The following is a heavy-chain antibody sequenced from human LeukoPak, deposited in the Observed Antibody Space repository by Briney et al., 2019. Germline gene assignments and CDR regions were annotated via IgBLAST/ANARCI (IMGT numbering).Heavy chain of an antibody. Sequence: GGSLRLSCAASGFTFSSYAMPWVRQAPGKGLEWVAVISYDGSNKYYADSVKGRFIISRDNSKNTLYLQMNSLRAEDTAVYYCARDSRYCSGGSCYPDYYFDYWGQGTLVTVSS. D-gene: IGHD2-15*01. CDR1: GFTFSSYA. CDR3: ARDSRYCSGGSCYPDYYFDY. J-gene: IGHJ4*02. CDR2: ISYDGSNK. V-gene: IGHV3-30-3*01.